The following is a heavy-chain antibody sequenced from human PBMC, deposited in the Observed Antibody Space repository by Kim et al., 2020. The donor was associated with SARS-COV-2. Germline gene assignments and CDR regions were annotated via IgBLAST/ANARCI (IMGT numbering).Heavy chain of an antibody. D-gene: IGHD3-10*01. Sequence: GGSLRLSCAASGFTFTSYAMTWVRQAPGKGLEWVSAISNNGVSTYYADSVKGRFTISRDNSKNTVYLHMNSLRPEDTAVYYCAKNPTPCGSGSYNYFDYWGQGTLVTVSS. CDR1: GFTFTSYA. CDR2: ISNNGVST. V-gene: IGHV3-23*01. J-gene: IGHJ4*02. CDR3: AKNPTPCGSGSYNYFDY.